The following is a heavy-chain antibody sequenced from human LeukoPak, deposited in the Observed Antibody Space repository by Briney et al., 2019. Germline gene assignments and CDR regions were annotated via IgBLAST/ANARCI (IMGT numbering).Heavy chain of an antibody. CDR3: ATAGSSELLWDYAMDV. Sequence: PGGSLRLSCAASGFTVSSNYRSWVRQAPGKRLEWVSLIYAGGSTYYADAVKGRFTISRHNSKNTLHLQMNSLRVEDTAVYYCATAGSSELLWDYAMDVWGQGTTVTVSS. CDR2: IYAGGST. J-gene: IGHJ6*02. CDR1: GFTVSSNY. D-gene: IGHD3-10*01. V-gene: IGHV3-53*04.